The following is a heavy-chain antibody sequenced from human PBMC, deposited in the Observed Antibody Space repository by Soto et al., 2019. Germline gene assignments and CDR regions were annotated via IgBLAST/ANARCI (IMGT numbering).Heavy chain of an antibody. J-gene: IGHJ5*02. Sequence: RPSVKVSCKASGYTFTSYGISWVRQAPGQGLEWMGWISAYNGNTNYAQKLQGRVTMTTDTSTSTAYMELRSLRSDDTAVYYCARGEQQLDYNWFDPWGQGTQVTVSS. D-gene: IGHD6-13*01. CDR2: ISAYNGNT. V-gene: IGHV1-18*01. CDR3: ARGEQQLDYNWFDP. CDR1: GYTFTSYG.